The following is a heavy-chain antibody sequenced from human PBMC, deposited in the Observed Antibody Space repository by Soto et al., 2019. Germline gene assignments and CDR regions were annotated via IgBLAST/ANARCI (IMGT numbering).Heavy chain of an antibody. CDR2: ISGSGGST. CDR3: AKDQHSYSTQDAFDI. V-gene: IGHV3-23*01. D-gene: IGHD6-13*01. J-gene: IGHJ3*02. Sequence: GGSLRLSCAASGFTFSSYAMSWVRQAPGKGLGWVSAISGSGGSTYYADSVKGRFTISRDNSKNTLYLQMNSLRAEDTAVYYCAKDQHSYSTQDAFDIWGQGTMVTVSS. CDR1: GFTFSSYA.